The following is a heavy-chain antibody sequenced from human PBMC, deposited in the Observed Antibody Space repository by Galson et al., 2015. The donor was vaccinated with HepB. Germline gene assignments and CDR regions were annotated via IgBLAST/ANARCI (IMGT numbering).Heavy chain of an antibody. J-gene: IGHJ4*02. CDR2: LHYSGST. CDR3: ARLPILREIILPFYFDC. Sequence: SETLSLTCTVSGGSISSDNFYWGWIRQPPGKGLEWLGSLHYSGSTYYNPSLKSRVTISVDTSKNQFSLKLSSVTAADTAVFYCARLPILREIILPFYFDCWGRGTLVTVSS. V-gene: IGHV4-39*01. D-gene: IGHD3-10*01. CDR1: GGSISSDNFY.